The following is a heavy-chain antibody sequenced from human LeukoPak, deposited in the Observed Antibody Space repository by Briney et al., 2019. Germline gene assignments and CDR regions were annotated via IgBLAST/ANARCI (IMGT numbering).Heavy chain of an antibody. CDR1: GDSISRYY. CDR3: ARDRSAAPADY. J-gene: IGHJ4*02. Sequence: SETLSLTCAVSGDSISRYYWSWIRQPPGKGLEWIGYIYYTGTTNYNPSLKSRVTITVDTSKNQFSLRLSSVTAADTAVYYCARDRSAAPADYWGQGTQVTVSS. CDR2: IYYTGTT. D-gene: IGHD6-13*01. V-gene: IGHV4-59*01.